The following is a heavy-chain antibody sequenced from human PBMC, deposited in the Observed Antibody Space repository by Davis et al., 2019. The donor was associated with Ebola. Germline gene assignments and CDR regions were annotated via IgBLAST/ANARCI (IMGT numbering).Heavy chain of an antibody. CDR2: INPNSGGT. D-gene: IGHD4-17*01. CDR3: ARDSATTVTTGWFDP. V-gene: IGHV1-2*04. J-gene: IGHJ5*02. CDR1: GYTFTGYY. Sequence: ASVKVSCKASGYTFTGYYMHWVRQAPGQGLEWMGWINPNSGGTNYAQRFQGWVTMTRDTSISTAYMELSRLRSDDTAVYYCARDSATTVTTGWFDPWGQGTLVTVSS.